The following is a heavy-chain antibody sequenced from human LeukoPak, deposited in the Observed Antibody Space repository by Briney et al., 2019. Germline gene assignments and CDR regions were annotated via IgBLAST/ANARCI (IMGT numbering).Heavy chain of an antibody. V-gene: IGHV4-59*01. CDR3: ARDYTPRHSYYYYMDV. CDR1: GGSISSYY. D-gene: IGHD2-15*01. Sequence: PSETLSLTCTVSGGSISSYYWSWIRQPPGKGLEWIGHIYYSGSTNYNPSLKSRVTISVDTSMNQFSLKLSSVTAADTAVYYCARDYTPRHSYYYYMDVWGKGTTVTVSS. J-gene: IGHJ6*03. CDR2: IYYSGST.